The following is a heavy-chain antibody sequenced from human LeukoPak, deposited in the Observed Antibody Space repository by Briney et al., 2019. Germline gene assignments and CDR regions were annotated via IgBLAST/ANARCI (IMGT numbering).Heavy chain of an antibody. D-gene: IGHD2-15*01. J-gene: IGHJ5*02. Sequence: SEAPSLTCTGSGGSLSSHFRGWIRPPPRKGLERIWHISSSVNANYNSSLQSRVTISLDTSRNQFSLNLKSMTAADTAAYYCARFSSGCSGASCYLSSWGQGTLVTVSS. CDR3: ARFSSGCSGASCYLSS. V-gene: IGHV4-59*11. CDR1: GGSLSSHF. CDR2: ISSSVNA.